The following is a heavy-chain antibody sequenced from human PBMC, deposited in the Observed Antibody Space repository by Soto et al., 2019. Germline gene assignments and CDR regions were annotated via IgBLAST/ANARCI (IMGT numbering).Heavy chain of an antibody. V-gene: IGHV3-7*01. CDR1: GFTFSSYW. J-gene: IGHJ4*01. CDR3: ARTTYSDY. Sequence: QPGGSLRLSCVASGFTFSSYWMSWVRQAPGKGLEWVANIKHYGSEKYYVDSVKGRFTISRDNAKNSLYLQMNSLRAEDTAVYYCARTTYSDYWGQGTLVTVSS. CDR2: IKHYGSEK.